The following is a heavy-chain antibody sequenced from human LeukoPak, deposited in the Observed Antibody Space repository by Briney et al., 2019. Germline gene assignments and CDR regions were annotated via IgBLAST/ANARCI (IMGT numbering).Heavy chain of an antibody. CDR3: AREGRGIAAAGTAQH. D-gene: IGHD6-13*01. J-gene: IGHJ1*01. Sequence: GGSLRLSCAASGFTFSDYYMGWIRQAPGKGLEWVSYISSSGSAIYYADSVKGRFTISRDNAKNSLYLQMNSLRAEDTAVYYCAREGRGIAAAGTAQHWGQGTLVTVSS. CDR2: ISSSGSAI. CDR1: GFTFSDYY. V-gene: IGHV3-11*01.